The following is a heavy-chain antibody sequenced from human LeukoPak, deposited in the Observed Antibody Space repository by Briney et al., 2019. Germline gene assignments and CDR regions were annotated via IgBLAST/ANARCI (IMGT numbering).Heavy chain of an antibody. V-gene: IGHV3-21*01. CDR3: GRFEMVAAAPLDY. D-gene: IGHD2-15*01. Sequence: KTGGSLRLSCAASGFTFRLYSVNGVRQAPGKGLEWVSSISSSSSYIYYADSVKGRFTISRDNAQNSLYLQMNSLRAEDTAVYYCGRFEMVAAAPLDYWGRGTLVTVSS. CDR2: ISSSSSYI. J-gene: IGHJ4*02. CDR1: GFTFRLYS.